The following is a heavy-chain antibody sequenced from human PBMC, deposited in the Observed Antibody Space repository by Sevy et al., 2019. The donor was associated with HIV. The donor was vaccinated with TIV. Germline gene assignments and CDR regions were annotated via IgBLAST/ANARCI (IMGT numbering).Heavy chain of an antibody. CDR1: GGSISSSSYY. D-gene: IGHD4-17*01. CDR3: ARRRGMSGGLRNNWFDP. Sequence: SETLSLTCTVSGGSISSSSYYWGWIRQPPGKGLEWIGSIYYSGSTYYNPSLKSRVTVSVDTSKNQFSLKLRSVTAADTAVYYCARRRGMSGGLRNNWFDPWGQGTLVTVSS. CDR2: IYYSGST. J-gene: IGHJ5*02. V-gene: IGHV4-39*01.